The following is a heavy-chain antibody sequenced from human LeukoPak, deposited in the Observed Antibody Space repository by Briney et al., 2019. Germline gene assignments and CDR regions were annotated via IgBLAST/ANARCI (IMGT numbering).Heavy chain of an antibody. CDR3: AREYGSGSYHNWFDP. D-gene: IGHD3-10*01. Sequence: SLKLSCAASGGTFSSYAISWVRQAPGQGLEWMGGIIPIVSTTNYAKNVQGRVTITADKSKNTAYMQMSSLRSEDTAEYYCAREYGSGSYHNWFDPW. J-gene: IGHJ5*02. CDR1: GGTFSSYA. CDR2: IIPIVSTT. V-gene: IGHV1-69*06.